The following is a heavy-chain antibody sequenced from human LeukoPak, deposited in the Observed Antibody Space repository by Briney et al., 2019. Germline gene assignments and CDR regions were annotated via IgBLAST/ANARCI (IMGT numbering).Heavy chain of an antibody. Sequence: PGGSLRLSCTASGFTFCDYAMSWVRQAPGKGLEWVGFIRSKAYGGTTEYAASVKGRFTISRDDSKSIAYLQMNSLKTEDTAVYYCTRSSSWYGGYFDYWGQGTLVTVS. CDR3: TRSSSWYGGYFDY. V-gene: IGHV3-49*04. CDR2: IRSKAYGGTT. CDR1: GFTFCDYA. J-gene: IGHJ4*02. D-gene: IGHD6-13*01.